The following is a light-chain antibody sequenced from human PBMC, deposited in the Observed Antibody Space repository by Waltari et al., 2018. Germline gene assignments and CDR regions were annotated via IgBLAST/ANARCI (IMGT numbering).Light chain of an antibody. Sequence: DIQMTQSPSSLSASVGDRVTMTCRASQRIDRWLAWYQQKPGKAPTVIIYESSSLENGVPSRFSGSGFGTEFTHTINNLQPDDFATYYCQQYHSDLLTFGGGTRVEIK. V-gene: IGKV1-5*03. CDR2: ESS. CDR3: QQYHSDLLT. J-gene: IGKJ4*01. CDR1: QRIDRW.